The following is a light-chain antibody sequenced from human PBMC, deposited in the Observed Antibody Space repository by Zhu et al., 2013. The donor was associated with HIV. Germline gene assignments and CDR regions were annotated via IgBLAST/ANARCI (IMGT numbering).Light chain of an antibody. CDR2: WAS. CDR1: QSLLYTSNNKNY. CDR3: QQYYSSPYS. J-gene: IGKJ2*03. Sequence: DIVLTQSPVSLPVSLGERATINCKSSQSLLYTSNNKNYLAWCQQKPGQPPKLLIYWASTRKSGVPDRFSGSGSGTDFTLTINNLQAEDVAVYYCQQYYSSPYSFGQGTKLEI. V-gene: IGKV4-1*01.